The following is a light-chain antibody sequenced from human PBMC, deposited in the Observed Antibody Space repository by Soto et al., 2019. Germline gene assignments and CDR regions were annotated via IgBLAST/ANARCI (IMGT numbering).Light chain of an antibody. CDR2: DAS. CDR1: QSISSY. Sequence: DIQMTQSPSSLSASVGDRVTITCRASQSISSYLNWYQQKPGKAPKLLIYDASSLESGVPSRFSGSGSGTEFTLTISSLQPDDFGIYYCQQYENFWTFGQGTKVDIK. CDR3: QQYENFWT. J-gene: IGKJ1*01. V-gene: IGKV1-5*01.